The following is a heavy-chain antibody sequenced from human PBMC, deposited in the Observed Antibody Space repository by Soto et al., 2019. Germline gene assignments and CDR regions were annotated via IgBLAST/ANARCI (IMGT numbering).Heavy chain of an antibody. CDR1: GGSISSYY. V-gene: IGHV4-59*08. Sequence: SETLSLTCTVSGGSISSYYLSWIRQPPGKGLEWIGYIYYSGSTNYNPSLKSRVTISVDTSKNQFSLKLSSVTAADTAVYYCARQTTYFDYWGQGTLVTVSS. D-gene: IGHD1-7*01. J-gene: IGHJ4*02. CDR3: ARQTTYFDY. CDR2: IYYSGST.